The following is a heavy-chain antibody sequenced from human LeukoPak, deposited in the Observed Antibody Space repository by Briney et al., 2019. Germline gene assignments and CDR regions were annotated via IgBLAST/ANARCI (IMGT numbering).Heavy chain of an antibody. CDR3: ARDLGGSVLRFLESRFDP. CDR2: ISAYNGNT. J-gene: IGHJ5*02. CDR1: GYTFTSYG. D-gene: IGHD3-3*01. V-gene: IGHV1-18*01. Sequence: GASVKVSCKASGYTFTSYGISWVRQAPGQGLEWMGWISAYNGNTNYAQKLQGRVTMTTDTSTSTAYMELRSLRSDDTAVYYCARDLGGSVLRFLESRFDPWGQGTLVTVSS.